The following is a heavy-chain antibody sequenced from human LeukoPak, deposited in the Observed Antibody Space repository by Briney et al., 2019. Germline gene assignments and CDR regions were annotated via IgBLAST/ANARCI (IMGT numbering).Heavy chain of an antibody. CDR3: ALLEDYYDSSGYYYVEAFDI. Sequence: GGSLRLSCAASGFTFSSYSMNWVRQAPGKGLEWGSYISSSSSTIYYADSVKGRFTISRDNAKNSLYLQMNSLRAEDTAVYYCALLEDYYDSSGYYYVEAFDIWGQGTMVTVSS. V-gene: IGHV3-48*04. CDR1: GFTFSSYS. CDR2: ISSSSSTI. D-gene: IGHD3-22*01. J-gene: IGHJ3*02.